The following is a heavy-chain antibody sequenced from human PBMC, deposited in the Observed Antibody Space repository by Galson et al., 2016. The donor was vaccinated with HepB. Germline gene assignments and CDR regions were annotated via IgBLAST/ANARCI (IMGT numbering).Heavy chain of an antibody. CDR3: ARTYGDYFDL. Sequence: QSGAAVKKPGESLKISCTGSGYTFTTYWIGWVRQMPGKGLEWMGITYPGDSDTRYNPSFRGQVTISADKSSSTAYLQWRSLKASDTATYYCARTYGDYFDLWGRGTLVTVSS. CDR1: GYTFTTYW. V-gene: IGHV5-51*01. J-gene: IGHJ2*01. CDR2: TYPGDSDT. D-gene: IGHD4-17*01.